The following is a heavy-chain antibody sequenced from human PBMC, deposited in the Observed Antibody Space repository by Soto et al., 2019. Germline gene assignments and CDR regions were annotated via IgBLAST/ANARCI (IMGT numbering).Heavy chain of an antibody. Sequence: PSETLSVTCAVYGGSFSGYYWTWIRQPPWTGLEWIGEINHSGSTNYNPSLKSRVTISVDTSKNQFSLKLTSVTAADTAVYYCARDKLTGLFDYWGQGTLVTVSS. V-gene: IGHV4-34*01. CDR2: INHSGST. CDR1: GGSFSGYY. CDR3: ARDKLTGLFDY. D-gene: IGHD2-8*02. J-gene: IGHJ4*02.